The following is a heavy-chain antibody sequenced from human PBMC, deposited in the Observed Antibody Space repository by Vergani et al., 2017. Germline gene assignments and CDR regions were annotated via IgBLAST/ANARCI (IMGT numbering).Heavy chain of an antibody. J-gene: IGHJ4*02. V-gene: IGHV1-69*01. CDR1: GGTFSSYA. CDR2: ILPIFGTA. D-gene: IGHD4-17*01. Sequence: QVQLVQSGAEVKKPGSSVKVSCKASGGTFSSYAISWVRPAPGQGLEWMGGILPIFGTANHAQKFQGRVTITADESTSTAYMELSSLRSEDTAVDYCARENDDYGDYGGSVYWGQGTLVTVSS. CDR3: ARENDDYGDYGGSVY.